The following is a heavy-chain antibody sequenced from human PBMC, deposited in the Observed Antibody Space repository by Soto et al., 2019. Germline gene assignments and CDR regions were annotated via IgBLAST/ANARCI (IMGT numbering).Heavy chain of an antibody. CDR1: GGSISSYY. D-gene: IGHD1-7*01. Sequence: SETLSLTCTVSGGSISSYYWSWIRQPPGKGLEWIGYIYYSGSTNYNPSLKSRVTISVDTSKNQFSLKLSSVTAADTAVYYCARVYPELLVDPWGQGTLVTVSS. V-gene: IGHV4-59*01. J-gene: IGHJ5*02. CDR2: IYYSGST. CDR3: ARVYPELLVDP.